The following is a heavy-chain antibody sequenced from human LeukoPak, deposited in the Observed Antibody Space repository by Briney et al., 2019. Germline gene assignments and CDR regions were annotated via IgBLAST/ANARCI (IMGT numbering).Heavy chain of an antibody. J-gene: IGHJ5*02. Sequence: SETLSLTCTVSGGSISSDSWTWIRQPAGKGLEWIGRLYTSGSTDRGSIKHNPSLKSRVAMSVDTSKNQFSLKLSSVTAADTAVYYCARAGGGYCSSTSCSADWFDPWGQGILVTVSS. CDR1: GGSISSDS. V-gene: IGHV4-4*07. D-gene: IGHD2-2*01. CDR3: ARAGGGYCSSTSCSADWFDP. CDR2: LYTSGST.